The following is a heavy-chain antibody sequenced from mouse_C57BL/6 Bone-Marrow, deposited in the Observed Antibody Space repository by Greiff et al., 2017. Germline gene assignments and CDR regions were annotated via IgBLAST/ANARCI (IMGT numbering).Heavy chain of an antibody. CDR1: GYTFTSYW. CDR3: ARRWEAMDY. V-gene: IGHV1-69*01. D-gene: IGHD2-3*01. Sequence: QVQLKQPGAELVMPGASVKLSCKASGYTFTSYWMHWVKQRPGHGLEWIGEIDPSDSYTNYNQKFKGKSTLTVDKSSSTAYMQLSSLTSEDSAVYYCARRWEAMDYWGQGTSGTVSS. J-gene: IGHJ4*01. CDR2: IDPSDSYT.